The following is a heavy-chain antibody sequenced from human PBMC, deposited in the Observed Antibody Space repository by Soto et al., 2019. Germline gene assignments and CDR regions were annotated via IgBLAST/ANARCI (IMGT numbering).Heavy chain of an antibody. D-gene: IGHD3-3*01. CDR2: IKKDGSEK. Sequence: GGSLRLSCAASGFSFSKFWMTWVRQAPGKGLEWVANIKKDGSEKYYVDSVKGRFTISRDNAKNSLYLQMNSLRAEDTAVYYCAREQNILERLIHYYYYGLDVWGEVTTLTVSS. CDR3: AREQNILERLIHYYYYGLDV. CDR1: GFSFSKFW. V-gene: IGHV3-7*01. J-gene: IGHJ6*04.